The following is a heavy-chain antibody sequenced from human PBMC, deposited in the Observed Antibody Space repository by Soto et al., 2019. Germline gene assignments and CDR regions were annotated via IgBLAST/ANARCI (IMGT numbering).Heavy chain of an antibody. D-gene: IGHD2-21*01. CDR1: GFTYSRHV. J-gene: IGHJ5*02. Sequence: ASVKVSCKASGFTYSRHVIGWVRQAPGQGLEWMGGINPLFGIPNYAQKFQGRLTITADKSTSTAYMELSSLRSEDTAVYYCARRVEDTNVVFNWFDPWGQGTLVTVSS. CDR2: INPLFGIP. V-gene: IGHV1-69*10. CDR3: ARRVEDTNVVFNWFDP.